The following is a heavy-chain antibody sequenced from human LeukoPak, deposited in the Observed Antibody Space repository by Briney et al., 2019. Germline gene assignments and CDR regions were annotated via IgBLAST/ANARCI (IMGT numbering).Heavy chain of an antibody. V-gene: IGHV4-4*02. CDR2: IYDGGRT. CDR1: GGSISSSNW. Sequence: SETLSLTCAVSGGSISSSNWWSWVRQPPGKGLERTGEIYDGGRTNFNPSLKRRVTISVDKPKNQLSLKLSSVTAADWAVYYCASERGYSSSWYAHWGQGTLVTVSS. D-gene: IGHD6-13*01. J-gene: IGHJ4*02. CDR3: ASERGYSSSWYAH.